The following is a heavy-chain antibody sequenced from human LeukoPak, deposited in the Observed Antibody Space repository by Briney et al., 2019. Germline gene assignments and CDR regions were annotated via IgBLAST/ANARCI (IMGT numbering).Heavy chain of an antibody. V-gene: IGHV4-59*01. CDR1: GIALSNYY. J-gene: IGHJ2*01. CDR3: ARDVSGPRHFDL. CDR2: VFYSGST. D-gene: IGHD3-10*01. Sequence: PSETLSLTCTASGIALSNYYWSWIRQPPGKGLEWIGYVFYSGSTNLNPSLKSRVTISVDTFKNQFSLKLNSVTAADTAVYFCARDVSGPRHFDLWGRGTLVTVSS.